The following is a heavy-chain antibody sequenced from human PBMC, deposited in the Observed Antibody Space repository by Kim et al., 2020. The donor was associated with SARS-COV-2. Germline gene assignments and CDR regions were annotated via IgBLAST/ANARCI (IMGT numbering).Heavy chain of an antibody. J-gene: IGHJ6*03. CDR1: GFTFSTYA. CDR3: AKIQGPRYYYIDV. CDR2: LTNTGAIT. Sequence: GGSLRLSCTASGFTFSTYAMSWVRQAPGKGLEWVSTLTNTGAITYYADSVKGRFTISRDNSKNTLYLQMNSLRAEDTAVYYCAKIQGPRYYYIDVWCKGT. V-gene: IGHV3-23*01.